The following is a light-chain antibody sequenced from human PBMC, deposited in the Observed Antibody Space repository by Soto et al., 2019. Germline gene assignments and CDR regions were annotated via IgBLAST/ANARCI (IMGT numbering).Light chain of an antibody. J-gene: IGLJ2*01. CDR3: SSYAGSNNVL. Sequence: QSALTQPPSASGSPGQSVTISCTGTSSEVAGYNYVSWYQQHPGNAPKLMIYEVSKRPSGVPDRFSGSKSGNTASLTVSGLQAEDEADYYCSSYAGSNNVLFGGGTKLTVL. CDR1: SSEVAGYNY. V-gene: IGLV2-8*01. CDR2: EVS.